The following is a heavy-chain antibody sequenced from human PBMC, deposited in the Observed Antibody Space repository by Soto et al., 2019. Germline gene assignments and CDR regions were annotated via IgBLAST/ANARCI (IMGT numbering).Heavy chain of an antibody. D-gene: IGHD6-19*01. CDR2: IYWNDDK. CDR1: GFSLRTSGVG. Sequence: SGPTLANPTPPLTLTCIFSGFSLRTSGVGVGWIRQPPGKALEWLGFIYWNDDKRYSPSLKSRLTITKDTSKNQVVLTMTNMDPVDTATYYCAKSGSSGWYGWFDPWGQGTLVTVSS. J-gene: IGHJ5*02. V-gene: IGHV2-5*01. CDR3: AKSGSSGWYGWFDP.